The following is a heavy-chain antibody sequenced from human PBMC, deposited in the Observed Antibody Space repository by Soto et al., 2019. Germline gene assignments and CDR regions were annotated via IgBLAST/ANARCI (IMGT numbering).Heavy chain of an antibody. V-gene: IGHV1-69*12. J-gene: IGHJ6*02. CDR2: IIPIFGTA. CDR1: GGTFSSYA. Sequence: QVQLVQSGAEVKKPGSSVKVSCKASGGTFSSYAISWVRQAPGQGLEWMGGIIPIFGTANYAQKFQGRVTITADESTSQAYMGLSSLGSEDTAVYSCAFLPPPDDYGMDVWGQGTTVTVSS. CDR3: AFLPPPDDYGMDV.